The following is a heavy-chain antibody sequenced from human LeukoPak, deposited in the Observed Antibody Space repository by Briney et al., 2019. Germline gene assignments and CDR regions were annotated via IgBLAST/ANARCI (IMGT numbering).Heavy chain of an antibody. Sequence: GGSLRLSCAASGFTFSTYAMHWVRQAPGKGLEYVSAISTNGDSTYYADTVKGRFTISRDNSKNTLYLQMNSLRAEDTAVYYCAKDDTADYWGQGTLVAVSS. D-gene: IGHD2-2*02. CDR3: AKDDTADY. J-gene: IGHJ4*02. V-gene: IGHV3-64*02. CDR2: ISTNGDST. CDR1: GFTFSTYA.